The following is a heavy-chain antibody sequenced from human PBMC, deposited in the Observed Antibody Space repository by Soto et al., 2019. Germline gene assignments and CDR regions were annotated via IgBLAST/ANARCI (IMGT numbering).Heavy chain of an antibody. CDR2: IYYSGST. Sequence: SETLSLTCTVSGGSISSSSYYWGWIRQPPGKGLEWIGSIYYSGSTYYNPSLKSRVTISVDTSKNQFSLKLSSVTAADTAVYYCARHILEWLLNWFDPWGQGTLVTVSS. D-gene: IGHD3-3*01. V-gene: IGHV4-39*01. CDR3: ARHILEWLLNWFDP. CDR1: GGSISSSSYY. J-gene: IGHJ5*02.